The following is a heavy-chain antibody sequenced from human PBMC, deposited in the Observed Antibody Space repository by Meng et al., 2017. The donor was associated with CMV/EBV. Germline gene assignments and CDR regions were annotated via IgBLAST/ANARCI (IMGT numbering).Heavy chain of an antibody. CDR3: ARVSVVLPAAIGNGRMDV. V-gene: IGHV4-59*01. Sequence: SETLSLTCTVSGGSISSYYWSWIRQPPGKGLEWIGYIYYSGSTNYNPSLKSRVTISVDTSKNQFSLKLSFVTAADTAVYYCARVSVVLPAAIGNGRMDVWGQGTTVTVSS. CDR2: IYYSGST. D-gene: IGHD2-2*01. CDR1: GGSISSYY. J-gene: IGHJ6*02.